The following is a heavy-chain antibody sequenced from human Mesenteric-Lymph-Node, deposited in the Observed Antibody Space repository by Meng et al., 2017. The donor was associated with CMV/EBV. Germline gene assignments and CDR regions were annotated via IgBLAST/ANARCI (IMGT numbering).Heavy chain of an antibody. D-gene: IGHD4-23*01. Sequence: GESLKISCAASGFTFSSYWMSWVRQAPGKGLEWVANIKQDGSEKFYVDSVKGRFTISRDNAKTSLYLQMNSLRAEDTTVYYCARDARTVGTHPPDYWGQGTLVTVSS. CDR3: ARDARTVGTHPPDY. CDR2: IKQDGSEK. J-gene: IGHJ4*02. CDR1: GFTFSSYW. V-gene: IGHV3-7*01.